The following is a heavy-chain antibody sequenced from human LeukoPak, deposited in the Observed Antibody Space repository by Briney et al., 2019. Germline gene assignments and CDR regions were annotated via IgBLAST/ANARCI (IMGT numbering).Heavy chain of an antibody. D-gene: IGHD2-2*01. Sequence: GASVKVSCKASGYTFTTYYMHWVRQAPGQGLEWMGIINPGGGTTTYAQKFKGRVAMTRDTSTTTVYMEVNSLTSEDTAVYFCARDGPTAAPFDYWGQGTLVTVSS. V-gene: IGHV1-46*01. CDR1: GYTFTTYY. CDR2: INPGGGTT. J-gene: IGHJ4*02. CDR3: ARDGPTAAPFDY.